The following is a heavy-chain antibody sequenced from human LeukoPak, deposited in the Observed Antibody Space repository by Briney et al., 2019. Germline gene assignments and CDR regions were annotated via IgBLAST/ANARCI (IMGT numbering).Heavy chain of an antibody. Sequence: SETLSLTCAVSGGSFSDYYWTWIRRTPVKGLECVGEINHAGTTNYNPSLVSRVTISGEPSKKQFSLRLISVSAADTAVYYCARVERDHNDRSGYYDRGPFSWGQGTLVTVYS. CDR3: ARVERDHNDRSGYYDRGPFS. CDR1: GGSFSDYY. J-gene: IGHJ5*02. V-gene: IGHV4-34*01. D-gene: IGHD3-22*01. CDR2: INHAGTT.